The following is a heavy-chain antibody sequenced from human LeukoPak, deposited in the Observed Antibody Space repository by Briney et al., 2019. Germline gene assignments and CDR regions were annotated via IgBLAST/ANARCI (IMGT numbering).Heavy chain of an antibody. V-gene: IGHV4-4*07. CDR3: ARDRYYYDSSSYRFDY. Sequence: KPSETLSLTCSVSGGSISSYYWSWIRQPAGKGLEWIGRIYTSGSTNYNPSLKSRVTMSVDTSKNQFSLKLSSVTAADTAVYYCARDRYYYDSSSYRFDYWAGEPWSPSPQ. J-gene: IGHJ4*02. CDR2: IYTSGST. D-gene: IGHD3-22*01. CDR1: GGSISSYY.